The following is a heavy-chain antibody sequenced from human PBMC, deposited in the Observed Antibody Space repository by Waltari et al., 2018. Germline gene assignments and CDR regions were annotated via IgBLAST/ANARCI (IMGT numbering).Heavy chain of an antibody. V-gene: IGHV4-34*01. CDR3: ARGRKYQLPPRWFDP. CDR1: GGSFSGYY. J-gene: IGHJ5*02. Sequence: QVQLQQWGAGLLKPSETLSLTCAVYGGSFSGYYWSWIRQPPGKGLEWIGEINHSGSTNYNPSLKRRVTISVDTSKNQFSLKLSSVTAADTAVYYCARGRKYQLPPRWFDPWGQGTLVTVSS. D-gene: IGHD2-2*01. CDR2: INHSGST.